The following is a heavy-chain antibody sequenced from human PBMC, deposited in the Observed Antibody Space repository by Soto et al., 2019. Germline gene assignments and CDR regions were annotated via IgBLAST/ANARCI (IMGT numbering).Heavy chain of an antibody. Sequence: SETLSLTCTVSGGSISGYYWSWIRQPPGKGLEWIGYISYSGSTNYNPSLKSRVTISLDTSKNQLSLKLSSVTAADTAVYYCARRGPVAGKTIFDYWGQGTLVTVSS. D-gene: IGHD6-13*01. J-gene: IGHJ4*02. V-gene: IGHV4-59*08. CDR1: GGSISGYY. CDR2: ISYSGST. CDR3: ARRGPVAGKTIFDY.